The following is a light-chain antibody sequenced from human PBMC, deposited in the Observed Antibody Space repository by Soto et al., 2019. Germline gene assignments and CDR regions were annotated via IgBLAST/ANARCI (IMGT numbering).Light chain of an antibody. J-gene: IGLJ2*01. V-gene: IGLV2-14*03. CDR3: SSFTHSDTLV. Sequence: QSALTQPASVSGSPGQSITISCTGTSSDVGAYNYVSWYQQHPGKAPKLMIYDVSNRPSGVSNRFSGSKSGNTASLSISGLLPEDEADYYCSSFTHSDTLVFGGGTQLTVL. CDR1: SSDVGAYNY. CDR2: DVS.